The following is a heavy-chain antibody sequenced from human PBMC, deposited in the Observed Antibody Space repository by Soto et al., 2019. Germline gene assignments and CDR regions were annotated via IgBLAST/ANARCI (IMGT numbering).Heavy chain of an antibody. CDR2: ISSSGSTL. Sequence: GGSLRLSCAASGFTFSSYEMNWVRQAPGKGLEGVSYISSSGSTLYYADSVKGRFTISRDNAKNSLYLQMNSLRAEDTAVYYCARDRGRYYYDSSGYYYFDYWGQGTLVTVSS. D-gene: IGHD3-22*01. CDR1: GFTFSSYE. V-gene: IGHV3-48*03. CDR3: ARDRGRYYYDSSGYYYFDY. J-gene: IGHJ4*02.